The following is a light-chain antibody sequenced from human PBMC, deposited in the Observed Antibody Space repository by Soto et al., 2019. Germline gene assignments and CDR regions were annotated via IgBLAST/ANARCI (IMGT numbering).Light chain of an antibody. CDR3: TSYTSSSTLYV. V-gene: IGLV2-14*01. CDR2: DVR. J-gene: IGLJ1*01. CDR1: SSDVGGYNY. Sequence: QSVLTQPGSVSGSPGQSITMSCTGTSSDVGGYNYVSWYQQHPGKAPKLMIYDVRNRASGASNRFSGSKSGNTASLTISGLQAEDEADYYCTSYTSSSTLYVFGTGTKVTVL.